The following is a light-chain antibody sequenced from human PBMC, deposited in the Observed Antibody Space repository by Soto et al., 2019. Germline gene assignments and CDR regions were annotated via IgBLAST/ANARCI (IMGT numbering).Light chain of an antibody. CDR3: QQYVSSVT. CDR2: GAS. Sequence: EIVLTQSPGSLSLSPGERATLSCRASQSVDSSFFAWYQKKPGQAPRLLIYGASKRATGIPDRFTGSGSGTDFTLTISRLEPEDFAVYYCQQYVSSVTFGQGTKLEFK. J-gene: IGKJ1*01. CDR1: QSVDSSF. V-gene: IGKV3-20*01.